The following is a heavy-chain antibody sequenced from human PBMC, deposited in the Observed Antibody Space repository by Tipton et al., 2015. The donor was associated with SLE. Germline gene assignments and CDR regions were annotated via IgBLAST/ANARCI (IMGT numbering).Heavy chain of an antibody. V-gene: IGHV4-39*07. D-gene: IGHD1-14*01. CDR3: ARIPDGRNWFDP. CDR2: IYYSGST. Sequence: TLSLTCTVSVGSISSSSYYWGWFRQPPGTGPAWIWSIYYSGSTHYYLSLQSRATMSVDTSKNQVSLELSSVTAMDTAVYYCARIPDGRNWFDPWGQGTLVIGSS. J-gene: IGHJ5*02. CDR1: VGSISSSSYY.